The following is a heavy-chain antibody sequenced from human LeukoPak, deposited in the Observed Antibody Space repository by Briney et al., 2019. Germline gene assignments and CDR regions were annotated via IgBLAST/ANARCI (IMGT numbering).Heavy chain of an antibody. Sequence: SETLSLTCSVSGGSISGSSYYWGWIRQPPGRGLEGIGSIYYSGSTYYNPSLKSRVTISVDTSKNQFSLKLSSVTAADTAVSYCARPRYSGSYPFDYWGQGTLVTVSS. CDR2: IYYSGST. J-gene: IGHJ4*02. CDR3: ARPRYSGSYPFDY. V-gene: IGHV4-39*01. D-gene: IGHD1-26*01. CDR1: GGSISGSSYY.